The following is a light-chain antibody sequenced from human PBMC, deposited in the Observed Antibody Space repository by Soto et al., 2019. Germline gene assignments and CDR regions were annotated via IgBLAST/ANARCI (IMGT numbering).Light chain of an antibody. Sequence: QAVVTQPPSASGTPGQRVTVSCSGSNSNIGSNTVSWYQQLPTTAPKLLIHSNNQRPSGVPDRFSGSKSGTSASLAISGLHSEDEADYYCASWDDSLKGWVFGGGTKVTVL. CDR2: SNN. J-gene: IGLJ3*02. CDR3: ASWDDSLKGWV. V-gene: IGLV1-44*01. CDR1: NSNIGSNT.